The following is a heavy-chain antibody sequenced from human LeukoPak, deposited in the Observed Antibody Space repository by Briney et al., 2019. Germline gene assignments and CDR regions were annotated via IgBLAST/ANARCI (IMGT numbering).Heavy chain of an antibody. CDR1: GVTFRIYS. CDR2: ISSSSSYI. D-gene: IGHD3-10*01. J-gene: IGHJ5*02. Sequence: PGESVRLSSSPSGVTFRIYSMIHLRHAPGEGVELGASISSSSSYIYYADSEKGRFTISRDNAKNSLYLQMNSLRAEDTAVYYCAGSLWFGDSGWFDPWGQGTLVTVSS. V-gene: IGHV3-21*01. CDR3: AGSLWFGDSGWFDP.